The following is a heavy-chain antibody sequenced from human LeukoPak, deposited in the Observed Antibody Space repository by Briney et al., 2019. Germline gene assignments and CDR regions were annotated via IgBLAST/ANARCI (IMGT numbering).Heavy chain of an antibody. V-gene: IGHV1-69*05. CDR1: GGTFSSYA. J-gene: IGHJ4*02. CDR2: VIPIFGTA. Sequence: SVKVSCKASGGTFSSYAISWVRQAPGQGLEWMGGVIPIFGTANYAQKFQGRVTITTDESTSTAYMELSSLRSEDTAVYYCARVTPDYYDSSGYYLGYFDYWGQGTLVTVSS. CDR3: ARVTPDYYDSSGYYLGYFDY. D-gene: IGHD3-22*01.